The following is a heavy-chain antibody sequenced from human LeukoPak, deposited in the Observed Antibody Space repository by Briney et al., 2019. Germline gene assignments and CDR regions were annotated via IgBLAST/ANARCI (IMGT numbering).Heavy chain of an antibody. Sequence: GGSLRLSCAASGFTFSSYAMSWVRQAPGKELEWVSAISGSGGSTYYADSVKGRFTISRDNSKNTLYLQMNSLRAEDTAVYYCAKRKVGLLWFGELSPWGQGTLVTVSS. CDR1: GFTFSSYA. V-gene: IGHV3-23*01. CDR3: AKRKVGLLWFGELSP. CDR2: ISGSGGST. D-gene: IGHD3-10*01. J-gene: IGHJ5*02.